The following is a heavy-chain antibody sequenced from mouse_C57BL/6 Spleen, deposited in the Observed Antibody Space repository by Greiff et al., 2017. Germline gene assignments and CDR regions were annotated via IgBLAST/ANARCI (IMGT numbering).Heavy chain of an antibody. V-gene: IGHV14-3*01. CDR2: IDPASGNT. CDR3: ASGPYYAMDY. CDR1: GFNIKNNY. Sequence: VQLQQSVAELVRPGASVKLSCTASGFNIKNNYMYWVKQRPEQSLEWIGRIDPASGNTKYAPKFQGKATITADTSSNTAYLQLSSLTSEDTAIYYCASGPYYAMDYWGQGTSVTVSS. J-gene: IGHJ4*01.